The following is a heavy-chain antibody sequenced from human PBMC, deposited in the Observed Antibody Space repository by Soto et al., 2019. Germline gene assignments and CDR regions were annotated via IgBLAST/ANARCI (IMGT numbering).Heavy chain of an antibody. D-gene: IGHD3-9*01. J-gene: IGHJ5*02. V-gene: IGHV4-59*01. CDR3: ATDWDSAGLVYP. CDR1: GGSISSYY. CDR2: ISYSGST. Sequence: SETLSLTCTVSGGSISSYYWSWIRQPPGKGLEWIGSISYSGSTKYNPSPESRVMISLDTSKNQFSLRLTSVTAADTALYYCATDWDSAGLVYPWGQGALVTVSS.